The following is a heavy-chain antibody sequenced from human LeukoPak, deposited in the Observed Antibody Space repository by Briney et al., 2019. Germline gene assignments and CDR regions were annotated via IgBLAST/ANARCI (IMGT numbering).Heavy chain of an antibody. J-gene: IGHJ4*02. CDR3: ARGYRAHQTFYSYHYFDY. V-gene: IGHV4-34*01. CDR2: INHFGST. D-gene: IGHD5-18*01. CDR1: GESFSGYY. Sequence: PSETLSLTCAVYGESFSGYYRNWIRQPPGKGLEWIGEINHFGSTNYNPSLKSRVTISGDTSKNQFSLKVNSVTAADTAVYYCARGYRAHQTFYSYHYFDYWAQGTLVTVSS.